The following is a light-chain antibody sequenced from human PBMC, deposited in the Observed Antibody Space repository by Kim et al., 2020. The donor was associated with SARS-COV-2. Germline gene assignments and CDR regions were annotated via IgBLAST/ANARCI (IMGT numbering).Light chain of an antibody. CDR2: AAS. CDR1: KIIDND. CDR3: QQSFNTPRT. V-gene: IGKV1-39*01. J-gene: IGKJ1*01. Sequence: DVQMTQSPSSLSAFVGDRVTITCRASKIIDNDLHWYQQKPGKAPNLLIYAASHLQSGVPSRFSGSGSGTNFTLTISSLQREDFAIYYCQQSFNTPRTFGQGTKVDIK.